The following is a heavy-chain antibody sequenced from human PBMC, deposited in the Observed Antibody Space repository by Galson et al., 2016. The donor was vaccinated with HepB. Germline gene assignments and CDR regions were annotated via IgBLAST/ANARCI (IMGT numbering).Heavy chain of an antibody. J-gene: IGHJ5*01. D-gene: IGHD6-13*01. CDR2: IYSGGAT. CDR3: ARDPGRIAAAGHFDS. V-gene: IGHV3-53*01. CDR1: GFIVSSHY. Sequence: SLRLSCAGSGFIVSSHYMNWVRQAPGKGLEWVAIIYSGGATYYADSVKGRFTISRDNPKNSVHLQMNSLRSEDTAVYYCARDPGRIAAAGHFDSWGQGTLVTVSS.